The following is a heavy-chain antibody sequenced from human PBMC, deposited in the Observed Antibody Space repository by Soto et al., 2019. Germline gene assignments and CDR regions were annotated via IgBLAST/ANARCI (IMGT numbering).Heavy chain of an antibody. Sequence: ASVKVSCKTSAYIFNNYYMHWVRQAPGQGLEWMGVMTPSDGSTNYAQSFQGRVTMTRDTSTRTVYVELSSLRSEDTAVYYCAKHCGGDCYNGFDIWGQGTKVSVSS. CDR2: MTPSDGST. D-gene: IGHD2-21*02. V-gene: IGHV1-46*02. CDR3: AKHCGGDCYNGFDI. CDR1: AYIFNNYY. J-gene: IGHJ3*02.